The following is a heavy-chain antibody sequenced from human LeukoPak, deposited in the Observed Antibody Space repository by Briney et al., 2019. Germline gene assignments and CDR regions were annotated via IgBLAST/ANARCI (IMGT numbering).Heavy chain of an antibody. J-gene: IGHJ6*02. Sequence: GGSLRLSCAASGFTFSSDAMSWVRQAPGKGLEWVSAISSSGGSTYYADSVKGRFTISRDNSKNTLGLQMNSLRAEDTAVYYCAKVKEFYYYGMDVWGQGTTVTASS. CDR1: GFTFSSDA. CDR3: AKVKEFYYYGMDV. D-gene: IGHD3-10*01. CDR2: ISSSGGST. V-gene: IGHV3-23*01.